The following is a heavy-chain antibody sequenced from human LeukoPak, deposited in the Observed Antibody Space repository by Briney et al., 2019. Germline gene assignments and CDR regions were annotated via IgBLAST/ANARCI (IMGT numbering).Heavy chain of an antibody. J-gene: IGHJ4*02. Sequence: ASVKVSCKASGYTFTSYGISWVRQAPGQGLEWMGRINPNSGGTNYAQKFQGRVTMTRDTSISTAYMELSRLRSDDTAVYYCARALYDFLFDYWGQGTLVTVSS. CDR2: INPNSGGT. CDR1: GYTFTSYG. D-gene: IGHD3-3*01. V-gene: IGHV1-2*06. CDR3: ARALYDFLFDY.